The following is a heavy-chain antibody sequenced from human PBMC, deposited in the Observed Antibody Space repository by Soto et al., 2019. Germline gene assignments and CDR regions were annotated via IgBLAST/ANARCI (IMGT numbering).Heavy chain of an antibody. D-gene: IGHD2-15*01. J-gene: IGHJ3*02. CDR2: MNPNSGNT. CDR3: ASRYCSGGSCYPGAFDI. V-gene: IGHV1-8*01. CDR1: GYTFTSYD. Sequence: QVQLVQSGAEVKKPGASVKVSCKASGYTFTSYDINWVRQATGQGLEWMGWMNPNSGNTGYAQKFQGRVTMTRNTSISTAYMALSSLRSEDTAVYYCASRYCSGGSCYPGAFDIWGQGTMVTVSS.